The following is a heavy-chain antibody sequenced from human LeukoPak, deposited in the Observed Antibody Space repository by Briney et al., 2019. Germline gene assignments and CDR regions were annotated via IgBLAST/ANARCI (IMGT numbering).Heavy chain of an antibody. CDR2: IWYDGSNK. D-gene: IGHD1-26*01. CDR1: GLTFSSHG. CDR3: ARLRGSYFDY. J-gene: IGHJ4*02. V-gene: IGHV3-33*01. Sequence: PGGSLRLSCAASGLTFSSHGMLWVRRAPGKGLEWVALIWYDGSNKYYADSVKGRFTISRDNSKNTLYLQMNSLRAEDTAVYYCARLRGSYFDYWGQGTLVTVSS.